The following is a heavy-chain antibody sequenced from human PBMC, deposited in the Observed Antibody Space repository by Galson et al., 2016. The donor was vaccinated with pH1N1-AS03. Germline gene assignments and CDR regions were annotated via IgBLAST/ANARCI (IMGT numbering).Heavy chain of an antibody. V-gene: IGHV2-5*02. CDR2: IHWDDDK. CDR1: GFSLSTSGVA. CDR3: AHRPSSWPYWYFDR. D-gene: IGHD6-13*01. Sequence: PALVKPTQTLTLTCTFSGFSLSTSGVAVGWIRQPPGKALECLALIHWDDDKHYSPSLKSRLTITKDTSKNQVVLTMTKMDPVDTATYYCAHRPSSWPYWYFDRWGRGTLVTVSS. J-gene: IGHJ2*01.